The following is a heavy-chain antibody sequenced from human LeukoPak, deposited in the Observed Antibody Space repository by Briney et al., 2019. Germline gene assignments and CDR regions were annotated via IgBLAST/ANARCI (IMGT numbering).Heavy chain of an antibody. V-gene: IGHV1-69*04. D-gene: IGHD3-22*01. J-gene: IGHJ4*02. Sequence: SVKVSCKASGGTFSSYAISWVRQAPGQGLEWMGRIIPILGIANYAQKFQGRVTITADKSTSTAYMELSSLRSEDTAVYYCARDPPYDSSGYYSDYWGQGTLVTVSS. CDR3: ARDPPYDSSGYYSDY. CDR2: IIPILGIA. CDR1: GGTFSSYA.